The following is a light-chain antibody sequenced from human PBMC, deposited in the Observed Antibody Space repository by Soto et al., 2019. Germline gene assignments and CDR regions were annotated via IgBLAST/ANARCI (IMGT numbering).Light chain of an antibody. CDR3: QQYNTYSAWT. V-gene: IGKV1-5*01. Sequence: DIQMTQSPSSLSASVGDRVTITCRAGQYIGRYLNWYQQKPGKAPKLLISDASNLESGVPSRFSGSGSGTGFTLTISSLQPDDFATYYCQQYNTYSAWTFGQGTMVDI. J-gene: IGKJ1*01. CDR1: QYIGRY. CDR2: DAS.